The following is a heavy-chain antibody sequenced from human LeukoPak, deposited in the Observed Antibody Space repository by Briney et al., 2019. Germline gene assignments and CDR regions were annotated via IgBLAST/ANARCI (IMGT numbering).Heavy chain of an antibody. CDR2: IYSGGST. V-gene: IGHV3-53*01. Sequence: GGSLRLSCAASGFTVSSNYMSWVRQAPGKGLEWVSLIYSGGSTYYADSVKGRFTISRDNSKNTLYLQMNSLSAEDTAVYYCARTFVSGDGYKVGYFDYWGQGTLVTVSS. D-gene: IGHD5-24*01. CDR1: GFTVSSNY. CDR3: ARTFVSGDGYKVGYFDY. J-gene: IGHJ4*02.